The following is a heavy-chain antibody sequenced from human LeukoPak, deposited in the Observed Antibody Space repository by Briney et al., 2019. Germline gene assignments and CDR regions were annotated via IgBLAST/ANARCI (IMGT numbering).Heavy chain of an antibody. Sequence: KPSETLSLTCAVYGGSFSGYYWSWIRQPPGKGLEWIGEINHSGSTNYNPSLKSRVTISVDTSKNQFSLKLSSVTAADTAVYYCARGPGYCSSTSCRLFDYWGQGTLVTVSS. CDR1: GGSFSGYY. J-gene: IGHJ4*02. CDR3: ARGPGYCSSTSCRLFDY. D-gene: IGHD2-2*03. V-gene: IGHV4-34*01. CDR2: INHSGST.